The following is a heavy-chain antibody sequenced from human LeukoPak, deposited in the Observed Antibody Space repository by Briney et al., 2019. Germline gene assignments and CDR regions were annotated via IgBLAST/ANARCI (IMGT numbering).Heavy chain of an antibody. CDR1: GYTFTGYY. Sequence: ASVKVSCKASGYTFTGYYMHWVRRAPGQGLEWMGWTNPNSGGTNYAQKFQGRVTMTRDTSISTAYMELSRLRSDDTAVYYCARGQVSRDGYAHFDYWGQGTLVTVSS. D-gene: IGHD5-12*01. J-gene: IGHJ4*02. CDR2: TNPNSGGT. V-gene: IGHV1-2*02. CDR3: ARGQVSRDGYAHFDY.